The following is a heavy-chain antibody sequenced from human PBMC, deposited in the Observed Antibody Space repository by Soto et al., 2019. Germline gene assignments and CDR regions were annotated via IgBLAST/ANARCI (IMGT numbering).Heavy chain of an antibody. V-gene: IGHV4-31*03. J-gene: IGHJ4*02. D-gene: IGHD6-13*01. CDR2: LYYSGST. CDR3: AREGVAAAPGY. Sequence: QVQLQESGPGLVKPSQTLSLTCTVSGGSTSSGGYYWSWIRQHPGKGLEWIGYLYYSGSTHYNPSLTRRVTISVDTSKKQFSLKLSSVTAADTAVYYCAREGVAAAPGYWGQGTLVTVSS. CDR1: GGSTSSGGYY.